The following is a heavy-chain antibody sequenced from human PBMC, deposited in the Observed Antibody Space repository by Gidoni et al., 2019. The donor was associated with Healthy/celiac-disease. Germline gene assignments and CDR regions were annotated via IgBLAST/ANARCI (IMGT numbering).Heavy chain of an antibody. CDR3: ARELGESGRWFDP. J-gene: IGHJ5*02. Sequence: QVQLVESGGGVVQPGRSLRLSCAASGFTFSSYAMHWVRQAPGKGLEWVAVISYDGSNKYYADSVKGRFTISRDNSKNTLYLQMNSLRAEDTAVYYCARELGESGRWFDPWGQGTLVTVSS. V-gene: IGHV3-30-3*01. D-gene: IGHD5-12*01. CDR2: ISYDGSNK. CDR1: GFTFSSYA.